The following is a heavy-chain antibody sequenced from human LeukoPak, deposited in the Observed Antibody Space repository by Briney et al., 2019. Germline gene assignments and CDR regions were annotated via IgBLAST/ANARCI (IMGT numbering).Heavy chain of an antibody. J-gene: IGHJ6*02. Sequence: KPGRSLRLSCAASGFTFSDYYMSWLRQSPGKGLEWVSYISSSGSTIYYADSVKGRFTISRDNAKNSLYLQMNSLRAEDTAVYYCARCWYPYYYYGMDVWGQGTTVTVS. CDR3: ARCWYPYYYYGMDV. V-gene: IGHV3-11*01. D-gene: IGHD6-13*01. CDR1: GFTFSDYY. CDR2: ISSSGSTI.